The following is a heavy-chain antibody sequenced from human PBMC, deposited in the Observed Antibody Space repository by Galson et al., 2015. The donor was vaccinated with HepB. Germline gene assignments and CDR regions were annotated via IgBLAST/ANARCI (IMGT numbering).Heavy chain of an antibody. V-gene: IGHV4-34*01. D-gene: IGHD2-15*01. Sequence: ETLSLTCAVYGGSFSGYYWSWIRQPPGKGLEWIGEINHSGSTNYNPSLKSRVTISVDTSKNQFSLKLSSVTAADTAVYYCARGRGVGVVVAAASIKGAFDIWGRGTMVTVS. J-gene: IGHJ3*02. CDR1: GGSFSGYY. CDR3: ARGRGVGVVVAAASIKGAFDI. CDR2: INHSGST.